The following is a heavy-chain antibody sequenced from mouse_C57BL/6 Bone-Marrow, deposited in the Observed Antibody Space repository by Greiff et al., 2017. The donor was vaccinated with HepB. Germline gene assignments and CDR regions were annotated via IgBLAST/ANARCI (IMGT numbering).Heavy chain of an antibody. Sequence: EVKVEESGGGLVQPGGSLKLSCAASGFTFSDYYMYWVRQTPEKRLEWVAYISNGGGSTYYPDTVKGRFTISRDNAKNTLYLQMSRLKSEDTAMYYCERQGPPRGYFDVWGTGTTVTVSS. J-gene: IGHJ1*03. V-gene: IGHV5-12*01. CDR2: ISNGGGST. CDR3: ERQGPPRGYFDV. CDR1: GFTFSDYY.